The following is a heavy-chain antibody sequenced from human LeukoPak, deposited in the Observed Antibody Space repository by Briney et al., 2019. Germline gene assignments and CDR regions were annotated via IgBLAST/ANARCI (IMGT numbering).Heavy chain of an antibody. CDR3: AKDKYYYDSSGYDMYYFDY. CDR2: INGSGGST. V-gene: IGHV3-23*01. J-gene: IGHJ4*02. D-gene: IGHD3-22*01. Sequence: GGSLRLSCAASGFTFSSYAMSWVRQAPGKGLEWVSDINGSGGSTYYADSVKGRFTISRDNSKNTLYLQMNSLRAEDTAVYYCAKDKYYYDSSGYDMYYFDYWGQGTLVTVSS. CDR1: GFTFSSYA.